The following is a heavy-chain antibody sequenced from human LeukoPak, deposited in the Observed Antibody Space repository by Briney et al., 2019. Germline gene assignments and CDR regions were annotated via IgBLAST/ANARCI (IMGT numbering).Heavy chain of an antibody. D-gene: IGHD5-18*01. CDR3: ARTTAMVQAFMATQEVLFDY. Sequence: ASVKVSCKTSGYRFTGYYMHWVRQAPGQGLEWMGWIKPNSGGTNYAQKFQGRVTMTRDTSISTAYMELSSLRSDDTAVYYCARTTAMVQAFMATQEVLFDYWGQGTLVTVSS. J-gene: IGHJ4*02. CDR2: IKPNSGGT. V-gene: IGHV1-2*02. CDR1: GYRFTGYY.